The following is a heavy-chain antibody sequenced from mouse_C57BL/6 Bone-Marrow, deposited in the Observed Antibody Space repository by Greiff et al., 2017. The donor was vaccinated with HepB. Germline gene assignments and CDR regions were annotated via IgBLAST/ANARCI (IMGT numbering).Heavy chain of an antibody. CDR3: ARNYGSSRWFAY. CDR1: GYTFTGYW. CDR2: IDPNSGGT. J-gene: IGHJ3*01. Sequence: VQLQQSGAELMKPGASVKLSCKATGYTFTGYWIEWVKQRPGHGLEWIGRIDPNSGGTKYNEKFKSKATLTVDKPSSTAYMQLSSLTSEDSAVYYCARNYGSSRWFAYWGQGTLVTVSA. D-gene: IGHD1-1*01. V-gene: IGHV1-72*01.